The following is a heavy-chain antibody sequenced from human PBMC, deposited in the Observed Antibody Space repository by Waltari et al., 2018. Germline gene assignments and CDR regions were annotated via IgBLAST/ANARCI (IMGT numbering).Heavy chain of an antibody. V-gene: IGHV4-38-2*01. Sequence: QVQLQESGPGLVKPSETLSLTCAVSGSSISSGYYWGWIRQPPGKGLEWIGSIYHSGSTYYNPSLKSRVTISVDTSKNQFSLKLSSVTAADTAVYYCASPNYGSGSYFDYWGQGTLVTVSS. CDR1: GSSISSGYY. CDR2: IYHSGST. CDR3: ASPNYGSGSYFDY. J-gene: IGHJ4*02. D-gene: IGHD3-10*01.